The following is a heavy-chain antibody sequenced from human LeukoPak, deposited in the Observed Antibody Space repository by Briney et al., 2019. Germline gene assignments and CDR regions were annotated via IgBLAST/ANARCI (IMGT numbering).Heavy chain of an antibody. D-gene: IGHD4-17*01. CDR1: DGSISSSSYY. CDR3: ARHDYGGNFYFDY. J-gene: IGHJ4*02. Sequence: SETLSLTCTVSDGSISSSSYYWGWIRQPPGKGLEWIGSIYYSGSTYYNPSLKSRVTISVDTSKNQFSLKLSSVTAADTAVYYRARHDYGGNFYFDYWGQGTLVTVSS. CDR2: IYYSGST. V-gene: IGHV4-39*01.